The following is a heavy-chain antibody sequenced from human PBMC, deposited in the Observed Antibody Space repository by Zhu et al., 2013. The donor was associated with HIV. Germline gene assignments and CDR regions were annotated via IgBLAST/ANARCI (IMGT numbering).Heavy chain of an antibody. D-gene: IGHD2-8*02. CDR1: GYTLTDYY. J-gene: IGHJ3*02. V-gene: IGHV1-8*03. CDR2: MNPKSGNT. CDR3: ARSRGYCTGIKCQSDAFDI. Sequence: QVQLVQSGAEVKKPGASVKVSCKASGYTLTDYYLHWVRQAPGQGLEWMAWMNPKSGNTGYAQNFQGRVTITRNTSISTAYMELSSLKSEDTAVYFCARSRGYCTGIKCQSDAFDIWGQGAMVTVSS.